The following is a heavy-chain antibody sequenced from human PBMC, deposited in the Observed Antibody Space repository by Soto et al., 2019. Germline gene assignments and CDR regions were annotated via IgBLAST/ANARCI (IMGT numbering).Heavy chain of an antibody. V-gene: IGHV4-39*01. CDR3: ARLTLDGTRYFDY. Sequence: QLQLLESGPGLVKSSETLSLTCTVSGGSIRSALYYWGWIRQPPGQGLEWIGNIYYHGDTYYNPFIQSRVSISVYTSRNQISLRLSYVTAGDTAVYYCARLTLDGTRYFDYWGQGAVVTVSS. CDR1: GGSIRSALYY. D-gene: IGHD1-1*01. CDR2: IYYHGDT. J-gene: IGHJ4*02.